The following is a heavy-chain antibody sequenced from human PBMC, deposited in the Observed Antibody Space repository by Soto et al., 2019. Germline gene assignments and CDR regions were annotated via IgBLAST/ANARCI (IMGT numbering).Heavy chain of an antibody. CDR1: GGSISSYY. Sequence: PSETLSLTCTVSGGSISSYYWSWIRQPPGKGLEWIGYIYYSGSTNYNPSLKSRVTISVDTSKNQFSLKLSSVTAADTAVYYCARGYYDLLTAFDDWGQGTLVTVAS. CDR2: IYYSGST. J-gene: IGHJ4*02. V-gene: IGHV4-59*01. CDR3: ARGYYDLLTAFDD. D-gene: IGHD3-9*01.